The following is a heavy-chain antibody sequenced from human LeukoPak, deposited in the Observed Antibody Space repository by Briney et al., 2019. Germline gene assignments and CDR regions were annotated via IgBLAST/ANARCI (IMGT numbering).Heavy chain of an antibody. CDR1: GFTFSSYS. CDR2: TSSSSSYI. J-gene: IGHJ3*02. V-gene: IGHV3-21*01. CDR3: ARDSSSSWYNAFDI. D-gene: IGHD6-13*01. Sequence: PEGSLRLSCAASGFTFSSYSMNWVRQAPGKGLEWVSSTSSSSSYIYYADSVKGRFTISRDNAKNSLYLQMNSLRAEDTAVYYCARDSSSSWYNAFDIWGQGTMVTVSS.